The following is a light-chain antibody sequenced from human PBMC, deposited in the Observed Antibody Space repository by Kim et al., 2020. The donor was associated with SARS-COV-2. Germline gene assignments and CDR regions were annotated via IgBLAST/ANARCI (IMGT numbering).Light chain of an antibody. CDR2: ATN. Sequence: QSVLTQPPSVSGAPGQRVTISCTGSGSNIGAGYDVHWYQQVPGTAPKLLIYATNSRPSGVPDRFSGSKSGTSASLAITGLQAEDEADYYCQSYDSSLSAVLFGGGTQLTVL. V-gene: IGLV1-40*01. CDR3: QSYDSSLSAVL. J-gene: IGLJ2*01. CDR1: GSNIGAGYD.